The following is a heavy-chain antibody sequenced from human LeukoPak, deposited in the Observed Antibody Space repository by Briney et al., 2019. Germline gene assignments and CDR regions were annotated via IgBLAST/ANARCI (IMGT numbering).Heavy chain of an antibody. V-gene: IGHV3-30*04. J-gene: IGHJ3*02. CDR3: ARPPFYYDTSGYPHTFDI. CDR2: ISYDGSNA. D-gene: IGHD3-22*01. CDR1: GFTFSSYA. Sequence: GGSLRLSCAASGFTFSSYAMHWVRQAPGKGLEWVAVISYDGSNAYYADSVKGRFTISRDNSKNTLYLQMNSLRAEDTAVYYCARPPFYYDTSGYPHTFDIWGQGTMVTVSS.